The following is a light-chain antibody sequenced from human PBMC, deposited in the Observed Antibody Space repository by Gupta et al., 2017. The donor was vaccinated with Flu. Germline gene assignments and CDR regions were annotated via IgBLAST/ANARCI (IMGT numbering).Light chain of an antibody. J-gene: IGKJ2*01. CDR3: QQSYSTPRT. V-gene: IGKV1-39*01. Sequence: PSSLSASVGDRVTITCRASQSISSYLNWYQQKPGKAPKLLIYAASSLQSGVPSRFRVSGSGTDFTLTISSLQPEDFATYYCQQSYSTPRTFGQGTKLEIK. CDR2: AAS. CDR1: QSISSY.